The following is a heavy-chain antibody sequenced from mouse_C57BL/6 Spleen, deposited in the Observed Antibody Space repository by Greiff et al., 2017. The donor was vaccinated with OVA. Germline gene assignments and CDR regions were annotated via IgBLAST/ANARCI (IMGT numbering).Heavy chain of an antibody. J-gene: IGHJ3*01. Sequence: EVQLVESGGGLVQPGGSMKLSCAASGFTFSDAWMDWVRQSPEKGLEWVAEIRNKANNHATDYAESVKGRFTISRDDSKSSVYLQMNSLRAEDTGIYYCTRPHYDYDEVGPFAYWGQGTLVTVSA. CDR3: TRPHYDYDEVGPFAY. D-gene: IGHD2-4*01. CDR2: IRNKANNHAT. V-gene: IGHV6-6*01. CDR1: GFTFSDAW.